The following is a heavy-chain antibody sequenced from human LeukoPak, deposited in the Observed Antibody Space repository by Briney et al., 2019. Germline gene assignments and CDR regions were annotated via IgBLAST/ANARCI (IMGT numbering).Heavy chain of an antibody. Sequence: GRSLRLSCTASGFPFSAHAMHWIRQAPGKGPEWLALISYDGSSEFYADSVKGRFTISRDNSKNTLYLQVNSLRPEDTAVYFCAREEEGELPDYWGQGTQVTVSS. J-gene: IGHJ4*02. CDR1: GFPFSAHA. CDR2: ISYDGSSE. V-gene: IGHV3-30*01. D-gene: IGHD1-26*01. CDR3: AREEEGELPDY.